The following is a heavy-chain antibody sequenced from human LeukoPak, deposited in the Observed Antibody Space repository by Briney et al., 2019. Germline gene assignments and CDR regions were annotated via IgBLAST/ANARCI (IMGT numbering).Heavy chain of an antibody. CDR1: GYTLRNQG. D-gene: IGHD5-12*01. CDR2: ISAYNGDT. J-gene: IGHJ4*02. Sequence: GASVKVSCKASGYTLRNQGITSARQAPGQGLEWMGWISAYNGDTHYAQNLQGRVTMTADTSTSTAYMELRSLRSDDTAVYYCARDPTNSSGYYSYFDYWGQGTLVTVSS. CDR3: ARDPTNSSGYYSYFDY. V-gene: IGHV1-18*01.